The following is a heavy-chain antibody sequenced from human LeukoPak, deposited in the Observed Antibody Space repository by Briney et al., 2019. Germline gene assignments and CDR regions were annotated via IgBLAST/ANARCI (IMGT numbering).Heavy chain of an antibody. V-gene: IGHV3-9*01. CDR2: INWDSGAR. D-gene: IGHD2-15*01. CDR3: ARERVVTRYFDY. Sequence: GGSLRLSCAASGFTFDDYAMHWVRQAPGKGLEWVSGINWDSGARDYADSVKGRFTISRDNAKNSLYLQMNSLRAEDTAVYYCARERVVTRYFDYWGQGTLVTVSS. CDR1: GFTFDDYA. J-gene: IGHJ4*02.